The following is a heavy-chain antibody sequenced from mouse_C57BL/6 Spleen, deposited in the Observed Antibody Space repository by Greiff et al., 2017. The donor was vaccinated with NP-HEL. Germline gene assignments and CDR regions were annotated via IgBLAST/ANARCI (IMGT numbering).Heavy chain of an antibody. J-gene: IGHJ2*01. Sequence: VQLQQSGAELARPGASVKMSCKASGYTFTSYTMHWVKQRPGQGLEWIGYINPSSGYTKYNQKFKDKATLTADKSSSTAYMQLSSLTSEDSAVYYCARSGYGNYDFDYWGQGTTLTVSS. CDR2: INPSSGYT. D-gene: IGHD2-10*02. V-gene: IGHV1-4*01. CDR1: GYTFTSYT. CDR3: ARSGYGNYDFDY.